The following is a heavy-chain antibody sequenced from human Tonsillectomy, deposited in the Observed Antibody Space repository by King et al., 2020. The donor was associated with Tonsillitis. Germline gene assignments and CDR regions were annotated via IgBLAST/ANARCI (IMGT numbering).Heavy chain of an antibody. D-gene: IGHD6-13*01. CDR3: ARALYYCARALIAAAGFDY. J-gene: IGHJ4*02. V-gene: IGHV4-30-2*01. CDR2: IHHRGSS. CDR1: GGSISSGGYS. Sequence: LQLQESGSGLVKPSQTLSLTCAVSGGSISSGGYSWHWIRQPPGKGLEWIGYIHHRGSSYYNPSLKSRVTISVDRSKNQFSLRLSSVTAADTAVYYCARALYYCARALIAAAGFDYWGQGTLVTVSS.